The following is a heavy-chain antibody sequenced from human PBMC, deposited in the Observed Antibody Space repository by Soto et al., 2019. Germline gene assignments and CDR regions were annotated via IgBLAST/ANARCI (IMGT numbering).Heavy chain of an antibody. CDR1: GGTFSSYA. Sequence: SVKVSCKASGGTFSSYAISWVRQAPGQGLEWMGGIIPIFGTANYAQKFQGRVTITADNSKNLLYLQMNSLRTEDTAVYYCVRRSTVSYYAVDVWGQGTTVTVSS. J-gene: IGHJ6*02. D-gene: IGHD4-17*01. V-gene: IGHV1-69*06. CDR2: IIPIFGTA. CDR3: VRRSTVSYYAVDV.